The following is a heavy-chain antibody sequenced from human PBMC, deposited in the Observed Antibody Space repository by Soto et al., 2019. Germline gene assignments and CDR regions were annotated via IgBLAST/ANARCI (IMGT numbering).Heavy chain of an antibody. D-gene: IGHD2-2*01. J-gene: IGHJ4*02. CDR2: ISSSGSTI. V-gene: IGHV3-48*02. Sequence: GGSLRLSCVASGFTFSSYNMNWVRQAPGKGLEWVSYISSSGSTIDYADSVKGRFTISRDNAKNSVYLQMSSLRDEDTAVYYCARGGQYCSSTTCYFRDFWGQGTLVTVSS. CDR3: ARGGQYCSSTTCYFRDF. CDR1: GFTFSSYN.